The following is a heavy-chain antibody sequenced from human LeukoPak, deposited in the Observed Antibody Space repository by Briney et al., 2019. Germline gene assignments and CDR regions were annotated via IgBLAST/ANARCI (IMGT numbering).Heavy chain of an antibody. D-gene: IGHD3-22*01. J-gene: IGHJ4*02. Sequence: SETLSLTCTVSGGSFSSSNYYWGWIRQPPGKGLECRGCISYSGRNYNNSSPNNRASISIDTSKSQFCLWLSSAPVLDPAVYYCARLGDSKGSLDFWGLGTLVIVSS. CDR2: ISYSGRN. CDR3: ARLGDSKGSLDF. V-gene: IGHV4-39*01. CDR1: GGSFSSSNYY.